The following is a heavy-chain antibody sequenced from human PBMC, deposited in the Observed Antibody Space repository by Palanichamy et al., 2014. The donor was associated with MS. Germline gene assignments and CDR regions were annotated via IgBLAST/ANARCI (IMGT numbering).Heavy chain of an antibody. V-gene: IGHV3-30*18. CDR2: ISYDGSHE. CDR1: GFTFSSYG. Sequence: VQLVESGGDVVQTGRSLRLSCAASGFTFSSYGMHWVRQAPGKGLEWVAFISYDGSHEEYADSVKGRFTISRDNSKNTVYLQMNTLRAEDTAVYYCAKWGGHCSSISCWDGDLRYWGQGTLVTVSS. J-gene: IGHJ4*02. CDR3: AKWGGHCSSISCWDGDLRY. D-gene: IGHD2-2*01.